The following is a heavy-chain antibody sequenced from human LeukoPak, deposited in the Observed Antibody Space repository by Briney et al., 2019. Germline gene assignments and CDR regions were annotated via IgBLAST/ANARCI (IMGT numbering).Heavy chain of an antibody. Sequence: PGGSLRLSCAASGFTFSSYWMSWVRQAPGKGLEWVANIKQDGSEKYYVDSVKGRFTISRDNAKNSLYLQMNSLRAEDTAVYYCARCSDSSGYYPFDYWGQGTLVTVSS. CDR2: IKQDGSEK. D-gene: IGHD3-22*01. J-gene: IGHJ4*02. CDR1: GFTFSSYW. V-gene: IGHV3-7*03. CDR3: ARCSDSSGYYPFDY.